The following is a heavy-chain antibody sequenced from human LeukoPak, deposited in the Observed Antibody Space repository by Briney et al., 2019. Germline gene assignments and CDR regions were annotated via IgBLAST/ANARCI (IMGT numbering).Heavy chain of an antibody. J-gene: IGHJ4*02. Sequence: GGSLRLSCAASGFTFSSYSMNWVRQAPGKGLEWVSSISSSSSYIYYADSVKGRFTISRDTSKNTQFLQMNSLRAEDTAVYYCLGYCSGGSCYSGGYWGQGTLVTVSS. CDR3: LGYCSGGSCYSGGY. D-gene: IGHD2-15*01. CDR1: GFTFSSYS. V-gene: IGHV3-21*04. CDR2: ISSSSSYI.